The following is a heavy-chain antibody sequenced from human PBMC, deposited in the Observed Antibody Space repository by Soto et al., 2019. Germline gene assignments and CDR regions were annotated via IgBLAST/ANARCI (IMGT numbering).Heavy chain of an antibody. V-gene: IGHV4-61*01. CDR1: GGSVSSGSYY. Sequence: PSETLSLTCTVSGGSVSSGSYYWSWIRQPPGKGLEWIGYIYYSGSTNYNPSLKSRVTISVDTSKNQFSLKLSSVTAADTAVYYCARIEMASIKWGRGTLVTVSS. D-gene: IGHD5-12*01. J-gene: IGHJ4*02. CDR2: IYYSGST. CDR3: ARIEMASIK.